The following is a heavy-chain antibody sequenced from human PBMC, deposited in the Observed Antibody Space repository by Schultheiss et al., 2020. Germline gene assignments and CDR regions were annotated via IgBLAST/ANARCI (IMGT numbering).Heavy chain of an antibody. V-gene: IGHV4-59*01. J-gene: IGHJ6*03. Sequence: SETLSLTCTVSGGSISSYYWSWIRQPPGKGLEWIGRIYYSGRTYYKASLKSRLTISVDTSKNQFSLKLSSVTAADTAVYYCAGHDCSSTSCSLYYYYYYMDVWGKGTTVTVSS. CDR1: GGSISSYY. CDR2: IYYSGRT. D-gene: IGHD2-2*01. CDR3: AGHDCSSTSCSLYYYYYYMDV.